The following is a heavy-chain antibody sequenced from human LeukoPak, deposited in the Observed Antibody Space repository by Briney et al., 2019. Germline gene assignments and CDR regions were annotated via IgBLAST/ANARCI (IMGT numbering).Heavy chain of an antibody. J-gene: IGHJ3*02. V-gene: IGHV1-8*01. CDR1: GYTFTSYD. Sequence: ASVNVSCKASGYTFTSYDINWVRQATGQGLAWMGWMNPNSGNTGYAQKFQGRVTMTRNTPISTAYMELSSLRSEDTAVYYCARNGPSAVDAFDIWGQGTMVTVSS. D-gene: IGHD2-8*01. CDR2: MNPNSGNT. CDR3: ARNGPSAVDAFDI.